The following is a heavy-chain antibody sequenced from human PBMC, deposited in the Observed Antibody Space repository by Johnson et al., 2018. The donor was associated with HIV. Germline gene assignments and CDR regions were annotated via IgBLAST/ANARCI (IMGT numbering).Heavy chain of an antibody. Sequence: QMQLVESGGGVVQPGRSLRLSCAASGFTFSSYAIHWVRQAPGKGLEWVAVISYDGSNKYYADSVKGRFTISRDNSKNTLYLQMNSLRAEDTAVYYCARVAPAHDAFDIWGQGTMVTVSS. J-gene: IGHJ3*02. CDR2: ISYDGSNK. CDR1: GFTFSSYA. V-gene: IGHV3-30*04. D-gene: IGHD2-2*01. CDR3: ARVAPAHDAFDI.